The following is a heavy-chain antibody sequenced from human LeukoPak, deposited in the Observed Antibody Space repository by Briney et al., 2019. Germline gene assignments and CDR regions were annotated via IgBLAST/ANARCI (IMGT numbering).Heavy chain of an antibody. CDR1: GFTFTSYA. Sequence: GGSLRLSCAASGFTFTSYAMTWVRQAPGKGLEWVSVIGGSGGSTYDADSVRGRFTISRDNSKNTLYLEMNSLRADDTAVYFCARDRYGDYSSDYWGQGTLVTGSS. CDR2: IGGSGGST. V-gene: IGHV3-23*01. J-gene: IGHJ4*02. D-gene: IGHD4-17*01. CDR3: ARDRYGDYSSDY.